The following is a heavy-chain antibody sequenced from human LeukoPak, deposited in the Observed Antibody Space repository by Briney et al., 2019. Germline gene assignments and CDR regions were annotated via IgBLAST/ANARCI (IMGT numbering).Heavy chain of an antibody. CDR2: SNPNSGGT. D-gene: IGHD3-9*01. J-gene: IGHJ5*02. Sequence: ASVKVSCKASGYTFTGYYMHWVRQAPGQGLEWMGWSNPNSGGTNYAQKFQGWVTMTRDTSISTAYMELSRLRSDDTAVYYCARGRNYDILTGYYDPWGQGTLVTVSS. V-gene: IGHV1-2*04. CDR3: ARGRNYDILTGYYDP. CDR1: GYTFTGYY.